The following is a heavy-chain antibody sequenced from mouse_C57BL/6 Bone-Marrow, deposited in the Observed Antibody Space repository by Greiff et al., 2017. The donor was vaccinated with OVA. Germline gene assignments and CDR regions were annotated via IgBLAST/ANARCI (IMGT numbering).Heavy chain of an antibody. Sequence: VQGVESGPGLVAPSQSLSITCTVSGFSLTSYGVDWVRQSPGKGLEWLGVIWGVGSTNYNSALKSRLSISKDNSKSQVFLKMNSLQTDDTAMYYCARRITTVGAMDYWGQGTSVTVSS. CDR2: IWGVGST. V-gene: IGHV2-6*01. CDR1: GFSLTSYG. D-gene: IGHD1-1*01. J-gene: IGHJ4*01. CDR3: ARRITTVGAMDY.